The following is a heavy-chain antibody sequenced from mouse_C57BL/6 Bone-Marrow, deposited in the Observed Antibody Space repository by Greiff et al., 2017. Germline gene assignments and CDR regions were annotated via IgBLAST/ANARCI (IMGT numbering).Heavy chain of an antibody. V-gene: IGHV1-50*01. D-gene: IGHD2-3*01. Sequence: QVQLQQPGAELVKPGASVKLSCKASGYTFTSYWMQWVKQRPGQGLEWIGEIDPSDSYTNYNQKFKGKATLTVDTSSSTAYMQLSSLTSEDSAVYYCARWGMAPVDYWGQGTTLTVSS. CDR1: GYTFTSYW. CDR3: ARWGMAPVDY. J-gene: IGHJ2*01. CDR2: IDPSDSYT.